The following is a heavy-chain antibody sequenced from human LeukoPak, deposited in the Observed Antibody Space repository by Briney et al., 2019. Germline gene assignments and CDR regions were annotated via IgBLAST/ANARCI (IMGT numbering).Heavy chain of an antibody. CDR2: IYTSGST. CDR3: ARGYPGIAVAGTLFDY. V-gene: IGHV4-4*07. D-gene: IGHD6-19*01. Sequence: SETLSLSCTVSGGSISSYYWSWIRQPAGKGLEWIGRIYTSGSTNYNPSLKSRVTISVDTSKNQFSLKLSSVTAADTAVYYCARGYPGIAVAGTLFDYWGQGTLVTVSS. CDR1: GGSISSYY. J-gene: IGHJ4*02.